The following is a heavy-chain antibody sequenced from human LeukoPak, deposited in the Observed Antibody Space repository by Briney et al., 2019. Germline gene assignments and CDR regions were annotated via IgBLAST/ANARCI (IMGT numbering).Heavy chain of an antibody. V-gene: IGHV3-23*01. CDR2: IAGNGGST. CDR1: GFAVRNHA. CDR3: AKDLTAHDSNIYGFDY. Sequence: PGGSLRLSCAGSGFAVRNHAMTWMRQAPGKGLEWVSAIAGNGGSTYYADSVKGRFTISRSNAKNTVYLQMNRLRSEDTAVYYCAKDLTAHDSNIYGFDYWGQGALVTVSS. J-gene: IGHJ4*02. D-gene: IGHD3-22*01.